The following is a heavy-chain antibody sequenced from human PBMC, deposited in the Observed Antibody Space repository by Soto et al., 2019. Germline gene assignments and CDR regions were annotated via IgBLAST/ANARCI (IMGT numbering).Heavy chain of an antibody. CDR3: ATSQRGYNWNYFYH. J-gene: IGHJ4*02. CDR2: VXXXGXT. Sequence: SDTLPLTCAVSGGCISGSQYYWSWLRQSPGKGPEWIGRVXXXGXTXXXPXXXXRVSVSVDTWKNQFSLKVSGVSAADTAVYYCATSQRGYNWNYFYHWGQGVLVTVSS. D-gene: IGHD1-20*01. CDR1: GGCISGSQYY. V-gene: IGHV4-39*01.